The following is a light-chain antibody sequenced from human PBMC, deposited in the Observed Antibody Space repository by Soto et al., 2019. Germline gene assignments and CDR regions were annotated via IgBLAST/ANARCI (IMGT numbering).Light chain of an antibody. J-gene: IGKJ3*01. V-gene: IGKV3-20*01. CDR2: GAS. Sequence: EIVLTQSPGTLSLSPGERATLSCRASQSVSSSYLAWYQQKPGQAPRLVIYGASSRATGIPDRFSGSGSGTDFTLTISRLEPEDFAVYYCQQYGGSFRVFGPVTKVDIK. CDR3: QQYGGSFRV. CDR1: QSVSSSY.